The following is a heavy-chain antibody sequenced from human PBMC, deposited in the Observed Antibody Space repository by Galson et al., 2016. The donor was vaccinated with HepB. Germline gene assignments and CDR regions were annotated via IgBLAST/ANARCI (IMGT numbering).Heavy chain of an antibody. D-gene: IGHD2-2*01. CDR2: IYWDDDK. V-gene: IGHV2-5*02. J-gene: IGHJ3*02. Sequence: PALVKPTQTLTLTCAFSGFSLRSSGVGVGWIRQPPGKVLEWLALIYWDDDKRYSPSLKSRLTITKDTSKNQVVLTMTNMDPVDTATDYCAHRRGYCSSTSCSQDAFDIWGQGTMVTVSS. CDR1: GFSLRSSGVG. CDR3: AHRRGYCSSTSCSQDAFDI.